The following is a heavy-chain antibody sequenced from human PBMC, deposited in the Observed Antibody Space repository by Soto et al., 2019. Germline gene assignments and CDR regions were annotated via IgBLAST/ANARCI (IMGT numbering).Heavy chain of an antibody. CDR3: DSYREGRTHLDY. CDR1: GGSISSGGYS. J-gene: IGHJ4*02. CDR2: IYHSGST. V-gene: IGHV4-30-2*01. Sequence: SETLSLTCAVSGGSISSGGYSWSWIRQPPGKGLEWIGYIYHSGSTYYNPSLKSRVTISVDRSKNQFSLKLSSVTAADAAVYYCDSYREGRTHLDYWGQGTLVIVSS. D-gene: IGHD1-26*01.